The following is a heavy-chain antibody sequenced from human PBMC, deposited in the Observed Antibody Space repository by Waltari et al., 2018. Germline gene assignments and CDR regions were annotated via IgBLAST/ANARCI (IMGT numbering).Heavy chain of an antibody. V-gene: IGHV3-23*03. CDR1: GFTFSSSA. Sequence: VQLLESGGGLVQPGGSLRLSCAASGFTFSSSAMSWVRGAPGKGLEWVSVIYRGGRTYYADSVKGRFTISRDNSKNTLYLQMNSLRAEDTAVYYCAKDRGGYDSRAFDYWGQGTLVTVSS. CDR3: AKDRGGYDSRAFDY. J-gene: IGHJ4*02. CDR2: IYRGGRT. D-gene: IGHD5-12*01.